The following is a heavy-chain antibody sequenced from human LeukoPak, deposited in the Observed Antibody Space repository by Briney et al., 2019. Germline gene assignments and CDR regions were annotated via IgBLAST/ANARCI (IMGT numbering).Heavy chain of an antibody. CDR2: IYYSGST. Sequence: SDTLSLTCTVSGGSISSSSYYWGWIRQPPGKGLEWIGSIYYSGSTYYNPSLKSRVTISVDTSKNPFSLKLSSVTAADTAVYYCARHRGLSYYYDSSGVSYFDYWGQGTLVTVSS. V-gene: IGHV4-39*01. D-gene: IGHD3-22*01. J-gene: IGHJ4*02. CDR3: ARHRGLSYYYDSSGVSYFDY. CDR1: GGSISSSSYY.